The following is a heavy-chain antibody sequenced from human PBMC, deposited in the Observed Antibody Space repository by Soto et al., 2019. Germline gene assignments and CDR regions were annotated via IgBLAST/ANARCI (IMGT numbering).Heavy chain of an antibody. J-gene: IGHJ4*02. CDR3: ARGYYDSRGYSNPFDN. V-gene: IGHV4-30-2*01. CDR1: GGSISSGGYS. D-gene: IGHD3-22*01. CDR2: IYHSGST. Sequence: PSETLSLTCAVSGGSISSGGYSWSWIRQPPGKGLEWIGYIYHSGSTYYNPSLKSRVTISVDTSKNQFSLKLSSVTAADTAVYFCARGYYDSRGYSNPFDNWGQGTLVTVSS.